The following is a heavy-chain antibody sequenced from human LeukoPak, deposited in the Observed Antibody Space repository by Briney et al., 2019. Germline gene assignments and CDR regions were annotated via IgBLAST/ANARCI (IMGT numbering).Heavy chain of an antibody. V-gene: IGHV3-30*18. D-gene: IGHD2-2*02. Sequence: GGSLRLSCAASGFTFSSYGMHWVRQAPGKGLEWVAVISYDGSNKYYADSVKGRFTISRDNSKNTLYLQMNSLRAEDTAVYYCANGGGRVVPAAIGVNWFDPWGQGTLVTVSS. CDR3: ANGGGRVVPAAIGVNWFDP. J-gene: IGHJ5*02. CDR1: GFTFSSYG. CDR2: ISYDGSNK.